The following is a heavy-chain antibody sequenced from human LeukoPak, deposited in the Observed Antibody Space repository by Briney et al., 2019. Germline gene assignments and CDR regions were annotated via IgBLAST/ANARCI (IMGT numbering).Heavy chain of an antibody. V-gene: IGHV1-2*06. CDR2: INPNSGDT. Sequence: ASVKVSCKASGGTFSGYYMHWVRQAPGQGLEWMGRINPNSGDTNYAQKFQGRVTLTRDTSVSTAYMELSRLRSDDTAVYYCARGDAMDVWGPGVTVTVSS. CDR1: GGTFSGYY. J-gene: IGHJ6*02. CDR3: ARGDAMDV.